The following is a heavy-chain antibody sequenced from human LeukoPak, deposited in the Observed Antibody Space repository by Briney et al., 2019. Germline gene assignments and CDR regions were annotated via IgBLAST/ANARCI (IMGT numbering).Heavy chain of an antibody. Sequence: SETLSLTCTVSGGSISSYYWSWIRQPPGKGLEWIGYIYYSGSTNYNPSLKSRVTISVDTSKNQFSLKLSSVTAADTAVYYCARALALDGYNRWGQGTLVTVSS. D-gene: IGHD5-24*01. V-gene: IGHV4-59*01. J-gene: IGHJ4*02. CDR3: ARALALDGYNR. CDR2: IYYSGST. CDR1: GGSISSYY.